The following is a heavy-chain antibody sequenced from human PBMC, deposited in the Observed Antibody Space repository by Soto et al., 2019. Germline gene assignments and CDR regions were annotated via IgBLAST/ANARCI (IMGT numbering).Heavy chain of an antibody. Sequence: ASVKVSCKASGGTFSSYTISWVRQAPGQGLEWMGRIIPILGIANYAQKFQGRVTITADKSTSTAYMELSSLRSEDTAVYYCARDDIQLWPLDYWGQGTLVTVSS. CDR3: ARDDIQLWPLDY. CDR1: GGTFSSYT. CDR2: IIPILGIA. V-gene: IGHV1-69*04. J-gene: IGHJ4*02. D-gene: IGHD5-18*01.